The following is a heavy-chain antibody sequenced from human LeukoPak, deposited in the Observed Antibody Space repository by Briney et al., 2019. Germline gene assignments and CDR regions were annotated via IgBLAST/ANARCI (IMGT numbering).Heavy chain of an antibody. CDR3: ARSYYDFWGGYYNWFDP. V-gene: IGHV1-69*05. CDR1: GGTFSSYA. D-gene: IGHD3-3*01. CDR2: IIPIFGTA. J-gene: IGHJ5*02. Sequence: ASVKVSCKASGGTFSSYAISWVRQAPGQGLEWMGGIIPIFGTANYAQKFQGRVTITTDESTSTAYMELSSLRSEDTAVYYCARSYYDFWGGYYNWFDPWGQGTLVTVSS.